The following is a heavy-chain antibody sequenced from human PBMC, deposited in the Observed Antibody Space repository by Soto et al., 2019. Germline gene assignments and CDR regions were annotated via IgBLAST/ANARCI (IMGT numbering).Heavy chain of an antibody. CDR2: ISYSGST. CDR3: ARGHRAMEYYYYYGMDV. CDR1: GGSISSSF. D-gene: IGHD5-18*01. V-gene: IGHV4-59*01. J-gene: IGHJ6*02. Sequence: SETLSLTCSVSGGSISSSFWSWIRQPPGKELEWIGYISYSGSTTYSPSLKSRITLSVDTSKNQFSLRVASVTAADTAVYYCARGHRAMEYYYYYGMDVWGQGTTVTVSS.